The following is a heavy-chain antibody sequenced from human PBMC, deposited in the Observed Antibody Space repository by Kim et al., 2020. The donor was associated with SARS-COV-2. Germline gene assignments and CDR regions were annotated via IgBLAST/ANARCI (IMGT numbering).Heavy chain of an antibody. V-gene: IGHV6-1*01. D-gene: IGHD2-21*01. CDR2: TYYRSKWYN. J-gene: IGHJ4*02. Sequence: SQTLSLTCAISGDSVSSNSAAWNWIRQSPSRGLEWLGRTYYRSKWYNDYAVSVKSRITINPDTSKNQFSLQLNSVTPEDTAVYYCARDWGAYCGGDCYSAFDYWGQGTLVTVSS. CDR1: GDSVSSNSAA. CDR3: ARDWGAYCGGDCYSAFDY.